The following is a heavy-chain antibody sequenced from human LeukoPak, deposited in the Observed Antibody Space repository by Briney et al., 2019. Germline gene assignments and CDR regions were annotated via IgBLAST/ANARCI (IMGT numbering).Heavy chain of an antibody. Sequence: GGSLRLSCAASGFTFSIYAIHWVRQAPGKGLEWVAGISYNGTTEYYPDSLKGRFTISRDNSKNTLYLQMNSLRAEDTALYYCARDGGGSGWYYFDYWGQGTLITVSS. D-gene: IGHD6-19*01. J-gene: IGHJ4*02. CDR3: ARDGGGSGWYYFDY. CDR1: GFTFSIYA. V-gene: IGHV3-30-3*01. CDR2: ISYNGTTE.